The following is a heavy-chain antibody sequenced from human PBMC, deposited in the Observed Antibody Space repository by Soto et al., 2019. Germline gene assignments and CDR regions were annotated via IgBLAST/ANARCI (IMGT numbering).Heavy chain of an antibody. Sequence: GGSLRLSCKASGYSFTSYWIGWVRQMPGKGLEWMGIIYPGDSDTRYSPSFQGQVTISADKSFSTAYLQWSSLKASDTAMYYCARLGSYVNYWGQGTLVTVSS. J-gene: IGHJ4*02. V-gene: IGHV5-51*01. CDR3: ARLGSYVNY. CDR1: GYSFTSYW. CDR2: IYPGDSDT.